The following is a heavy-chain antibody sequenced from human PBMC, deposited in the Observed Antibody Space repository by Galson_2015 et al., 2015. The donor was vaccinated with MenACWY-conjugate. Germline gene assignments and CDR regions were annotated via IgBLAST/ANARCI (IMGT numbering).Heavy chain of an antibody. Sequence: SLRLSCAASGFTFSNYWMHWVRQAPGKGLVWVSHFSRDGSSTYYADSVKGRFTIFRDNAKNTLYLQMNSLRAEDTAVYYCARDNTGYFDYWGQGTLVTVSS. CDR2: FSRDGSST. V-gene: IGHV3-74*01. CDR3: ARDNTGYFDY. J-gene: IGHJ4*02. CDR1: GFTFSNYW. D-gene: IGHD1-1*01.